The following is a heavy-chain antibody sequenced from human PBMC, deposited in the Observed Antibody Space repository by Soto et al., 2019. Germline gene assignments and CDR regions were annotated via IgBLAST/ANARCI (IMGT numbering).Heavy chain of an antibody. V-gene: IGHV3-30*18. D-gene: IGHD6-13*01. CDR2: ISYDGSNK. Sequence: GGSLRLSCAASGFTFSSYGMHWVRQAPGKGLEWVAVISYDGSNKYYADSVKGRFTISRDNSKNTLYLQMNSLRAEDTAVYYCAKVGSSWQFRWPDYYYYYGMDVWGQGTTVTVSS. CDR1: GFTFSSYG. CDR3: AKVGSSWQFRWPDYYYYYGMDV. J-gene: IGHJ6*02.